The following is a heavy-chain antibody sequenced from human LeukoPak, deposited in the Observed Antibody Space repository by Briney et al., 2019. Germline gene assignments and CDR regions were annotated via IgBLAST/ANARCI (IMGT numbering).Heavy chain of an antibody. Sequence: GRSLRLSCAASGFTFSSLWMGWLRQAPGKGQEWVANIKPDGSDTYYVDSVKGRFTISRDNAKNSLYLQMNSLRAEDTAVYYCARAGIAAAGLLHYWGQGTLVTVSS. CDR3: ARAGIAAAGLLHY. CDR1: GFTFSSLW. CDR2: IKPDGSDT. D-gene: IGHD6-13*01. J-gene: IGHJ4*02. V-gene: IGHV3-7*03.